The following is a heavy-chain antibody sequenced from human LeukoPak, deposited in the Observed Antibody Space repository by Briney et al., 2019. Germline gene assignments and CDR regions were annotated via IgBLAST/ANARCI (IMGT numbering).Heavy chain of an antibody. J-gene: IGHJ5*02. CDR3: AGVSNWFDP. D-gene: IGHD2-21*01. CDR2: IYYSGST. V-gene: IGHV4-39*07. CDR1: GGSISSGSYY. Sequence: SETLSLTRTVSGGSISSGSYYWGWIRQPPGKGLEWIGSIYYSGSTYYNPSLKSRVTISVDTSKNQFSLKLSSVTAADTAVYYCAGVSNWFDPWGQGTLVTVSS.